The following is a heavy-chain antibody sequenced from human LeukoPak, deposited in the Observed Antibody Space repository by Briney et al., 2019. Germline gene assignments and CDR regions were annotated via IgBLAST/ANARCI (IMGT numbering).Heavy chain of an antibody. J-gene: IGHJ4*02. CDR1: GGSISTYY. CDR3: ASGVVVITTRPFDY. D-gene: IGHD3-22*01. V-gene: IGHV4-59*08. Sequence: SETLSLTCTVSGGSISTYYWSWIRQPPGKGLEWIGYIYYSGSTNYNPSLKSRVTISVDTSNNQFSLKLSSVTAADTAVYYCASGVVVITTRPFDYWGQGTLVTVSS. CDR2: IYYSGST.